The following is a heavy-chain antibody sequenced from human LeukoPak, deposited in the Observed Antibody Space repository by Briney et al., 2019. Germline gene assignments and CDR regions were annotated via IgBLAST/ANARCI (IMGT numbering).Heavy chain of an antibody. Sequence: GGSLRLSCAASGFTFNNYNMSWVRQAPGKGLEWVSVIYSGGSTYYADSVKGRFTISRDNSKNTLYLQMSSLRAEDTAVYYCAFSGDYDDYWGQGTLVTVSS. V-gene: IGHV3-53*01. CDR2: IYSGGST. J-gene: IGHJ4*02. CDR1: GFTFNNYN. CDR3: AFSGDYDDY. D-gene: IGHD4-17*01.